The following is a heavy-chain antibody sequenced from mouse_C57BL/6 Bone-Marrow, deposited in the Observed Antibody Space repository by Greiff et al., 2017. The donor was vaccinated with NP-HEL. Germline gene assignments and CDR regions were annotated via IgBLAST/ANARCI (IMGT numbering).Heavy chain of an antibody. V-gene: IGHV1-55*01. CDR2: IYPGSGST. Sequence: QVQLQQPGAELVKPGASVKMSCKASGYTFTSYWITWVQQRPGQGLEWIGDIYPGSGSTNYHEKFKSKATLTVDTASSTAYMQLSSLTSEDSAVYYCARSLDSSGRPSYWYCDVWGTGTTVTVSS. J-gene: IGHJ1*03. D-gene: IGHD3-2*02. CDR3: ARSLDSSGRPSYWYCDV. CDR1: GYTFTSYW.